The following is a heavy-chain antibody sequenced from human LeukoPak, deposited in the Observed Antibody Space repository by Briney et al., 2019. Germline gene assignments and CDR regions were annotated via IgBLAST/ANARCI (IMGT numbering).Heavy chain of an antibody. CDR1: GGSFSGYY. CDR2: INHRGST. D-gene: IGHD3-22*01. Sequence: SETLSLTCAVYGGSFSGYYWIWIRQPPGKGLEWIGEINHRGSTNYNPSLKSRVTISVDTSKNQFSLKLSSVTAADTAVYYCARWLDPYYFDYWGQGTLVTVSS. J-gene: IGHJ4*02. CDR3: ARWLDPYYFDY. V-gene: IGHV4-34*01.